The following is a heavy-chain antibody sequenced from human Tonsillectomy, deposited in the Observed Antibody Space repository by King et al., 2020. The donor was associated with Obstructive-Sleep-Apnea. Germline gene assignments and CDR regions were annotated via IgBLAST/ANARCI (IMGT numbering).Heavy chain of an antibody. CDR1: GGSISSSSYY. Sequence: QLQESGPGLVKPSETLSLTCTVSGGSISSSSYYWGWIRQPPGKGLEWIGSIYYSGSTYYNPSLKSRVTISVDTSKNQFSLKLSSVTAADTAVYYCARGGDYYDSSGYYNHYFDYWGQGTLVTVSS. D-gene: IGHD3-22*01. CDR3: ARGGDYYDSSGYYNHYFDY. CDR2: IYYSGST. J-gene: IGHJ4*02. V-gene: IGHV4-39*07.